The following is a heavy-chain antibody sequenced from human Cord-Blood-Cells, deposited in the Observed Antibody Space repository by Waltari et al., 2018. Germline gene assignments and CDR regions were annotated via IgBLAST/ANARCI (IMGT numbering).Heavy chain of an antibody. D-gene: IGHD6-25*01. Sequence: QVQLQQWGAGLLKPSETLSLTCAVYGGSFSGYYWSWILQPPGKGLEWIGEINHSGSTNYNPSLKSRVTISVDTSKNQFSLKLSSVTAADTAVYYCASNRLYYYYGMDVWGQGTTVTVSS. CDR1: GGSFSGYY. J-gene: IGHJ6*02. CDR2: INHSGST. V-gene: IGHV4-34*01. CDR3: ASNRLYYYYGMDV.